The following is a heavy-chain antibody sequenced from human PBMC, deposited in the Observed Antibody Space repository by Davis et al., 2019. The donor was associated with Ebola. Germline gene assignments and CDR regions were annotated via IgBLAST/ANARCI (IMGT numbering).Heavy chain of an antibody. Sequence: MPSETLSLTCTVSGGSISYYYWSWIRQPPGKGLEWIGFIYYSGNTNYNPSLKSRVTISVDTSKNQFSLKLSSVTAADTAVYYCARVLFSVWNYEALDIWGQGTTVTVSS. J-gene: IGHJ3*02. D-gene: IGHD1-7*01. V-gene: IGHV4-59*08. CDR2: IYYSGNT. CDR3: ARVLFSVWNYEALDI. CDR1: GGSISYYY.